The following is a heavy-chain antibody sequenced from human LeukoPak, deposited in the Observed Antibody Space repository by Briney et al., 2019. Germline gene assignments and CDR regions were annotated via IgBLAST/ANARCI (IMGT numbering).Heavy chain of an antibody. Sequence: PSETLSLTCTVSGGSIRSYYWSWIRQPPGKGLEWIAYIYYSGSTNYNPSLKSRVTISVDTSKNQFSLKLSSVTAADTAVYYCARGPEGYGSGSYYYDYWGQGTLVTVSS. J-gene: IGHJ4*02. CDR1: GGSIRSYY. CDR3: ARGPEGYGSGSYYYDY. V-gene: IGHV4-59*01. D-gene: IGHD3-10*01. CDR2: IYYSGST.